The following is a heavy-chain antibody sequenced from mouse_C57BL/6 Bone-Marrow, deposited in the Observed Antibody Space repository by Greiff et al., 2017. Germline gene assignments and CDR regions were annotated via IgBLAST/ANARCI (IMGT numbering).Heavy chain of an antibody. V-gene: IGHV1-75*01. Sequence: QVQLQQSGPELVKPGASVKISCKAAGYTFTDYYINWVKQRPGQGLAWIGWIFPGSGSTYYTEKFKGKATLTVDTSSHTAYLLLRSLSSEDSAVYFCARRDFDWYYFDDWGPGTTLTVSS. CDR1: GYTFTDYY. CDR3: ARRDFDWYYFDD. D-gene: IGHD2-13*01. J-gene: IGHJ2*01. CDR2: IFPGSGST.